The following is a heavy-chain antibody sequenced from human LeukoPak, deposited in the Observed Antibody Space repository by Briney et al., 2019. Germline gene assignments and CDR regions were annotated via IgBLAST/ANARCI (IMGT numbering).Heavy chain of an antibody. Sequence: SETLSLTCTVFGGSISSYYWSWIRQPPGKGLEWIGYIYYSGSTNYNPSLKSRVTISVDTSKNQFSLKLSSVTAADTAVYYCARGRYYYDSSGYHYDYWGQGTLVTVSS. J-gene: IGHJ4*02. V-gene: IGHV4-59*01. CDR1: GGSISSYY. D-gene: IGHD3-22*01. CDR2: IYYSGST. CDR3: ARGRYYYDSSGYHYDY.